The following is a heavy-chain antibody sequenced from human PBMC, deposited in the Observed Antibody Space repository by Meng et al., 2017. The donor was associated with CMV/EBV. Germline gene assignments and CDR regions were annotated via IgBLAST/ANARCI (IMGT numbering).Heavy chain of an antibody. CDR1: GGSISIYY. D-gene: IGHD4-17*01. Sequence: HLRAAGHDLVKPSETLSLTCTVSGGSISIYYWSWIRQPAGKGLEWIGRIYTSGSTNYTPSLKSRVTMSVDTSKNQFSLKLSSVTAADTAVYYCARGPEVDYGDYVGLDYWGQGTLVTVSS. CDR3: ARGPEVDYGDYVGLDY. V-gene: IGHV4-4*07. J-gene: IGHJ4*02. CDR2: IYTSGST.